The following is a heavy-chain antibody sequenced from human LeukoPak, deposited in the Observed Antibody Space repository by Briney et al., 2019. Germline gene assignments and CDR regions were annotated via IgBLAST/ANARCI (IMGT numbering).Heavy chain of an antibody. Sequence: SETLSLTCTVSGGSISSYYWSWIRQPPGKGLEWVGYIYYSGCTNYNPSLKSRVTISVDTSKNQFSLKLSSVTAADTAVYYCAREGQWLPGFGYWGQGTLVTVSS. CDR2: IYYSGCT. CDR1: GGSISSYY. CDR3: AREGQWLPGFGY. D-gene: IGHD6-19*01. J-gene: IGHJ4*02. V-gene: IGHV4-59*01.